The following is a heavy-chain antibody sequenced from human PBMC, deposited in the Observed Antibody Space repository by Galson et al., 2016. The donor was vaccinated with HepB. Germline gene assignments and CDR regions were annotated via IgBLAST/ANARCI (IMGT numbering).Heavy chain of an antibody. V-gene: IGHV3-30*03. Sequence: SLRLSCAASGFSFDRYGMHWVRQAPGKGLEWVAIISYDGSSKNYADSVKGRFTISRDHSKNMLYLQMYSRSAEDTAVYYFVRGGYSGYDGVRNWLDPWGQGTLVTVSS. CDR1: GFSFDRYG. J-gene: IGHJ5*02. CDR3: VRGGYSGYDGVRNWLDP. CDR2: ISYDGSSK. D-gene: IGHD5-12*01.